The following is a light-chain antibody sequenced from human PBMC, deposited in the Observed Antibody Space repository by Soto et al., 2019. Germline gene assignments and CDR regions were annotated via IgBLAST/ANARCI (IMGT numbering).Light chain of an antibody. CDR2: KAS. V-gene: IGKV1-5*03. Sequence: IPMDPASSTPSASLGERVTITCRASQSVTTWLAWYQQKPGKAPKILIYKASNLESGLPSRFSGSGSGTECTLTISSLQSDDFATYYCQQYSSYPITLGQGTRLEIK. CDR1: QSVTTW. CDR3: QQYSSYPIT. J-gene: IGKJ5*01.